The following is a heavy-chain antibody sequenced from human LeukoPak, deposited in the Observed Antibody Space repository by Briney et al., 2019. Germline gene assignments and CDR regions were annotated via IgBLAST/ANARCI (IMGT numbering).Heavy chain of an antibody. V-gene: IGHV3-49*03. D-gene: IGHD5-18*01. CDR3: TRASGYSYGDAFDI. CDR1: GFTFGGYA. J-gene: IGHJ3*02. CDR2: IRSKAYGGTT. Sequence: GGSLRLSGTASGFTFGGYAMSWFRQAPGKGLEWVGFIRSKAYGGTTEYVASVKGRFTISRDDSKSIAYLQMNSLKTEDTAVYYCTRASGYSYGDAFDIWGQGTMVTVSS.